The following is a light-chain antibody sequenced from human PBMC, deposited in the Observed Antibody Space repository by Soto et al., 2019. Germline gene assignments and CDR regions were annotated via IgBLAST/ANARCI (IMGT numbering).Light chain of an antibody. V-gene: IGKV3-11*01. Sequence: EIVLTQSPATLSLSPGDRATLSCRASQSVNTFLAWYQQKPGQAPRLLIYHTSDRATGVPARFSGSGSGTDFPLTISSLEPEDFAVYYCQQRADWPRFTFGPGTKVDIK. J-gene: IGKJ3*01. CDR1: QSVNTF. CDR3: QQRADWPRFT. CDR2: HTS.